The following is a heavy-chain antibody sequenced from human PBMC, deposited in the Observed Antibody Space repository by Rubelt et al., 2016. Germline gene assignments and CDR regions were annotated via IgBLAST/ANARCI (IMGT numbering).Heavy chain of an antibody. CDR1: GFTFSSYW. J-gene: IGHJ4*02. D-gene: IGHD4-23*01. Sequence: VQLVESGGGVVQPGRSLRLSCAASGFTFSSYWMHWVRQTPEKGLVWVARINGAGSRTNYADSVEGRFAISRDNAKNVLYLQMNSLRVEDTAVYYCARELGNSVLPVDYWGQGTLVTVSS. V-gene: IGHV3-74*01. CDR2: INGAGSRT. CDR3: ARELGNSVLPVDY.